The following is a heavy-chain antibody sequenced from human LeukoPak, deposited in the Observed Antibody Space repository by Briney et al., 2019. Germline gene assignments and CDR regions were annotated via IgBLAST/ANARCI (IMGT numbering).Heavy chain of an antibody. Sequence: GGSLRLSCAASGFIFSHFGMHWVRQAPGKGLEWVAAIQSDGSQEYFADSVKGRSTISRDKSKSTMYLQIDTLRAEDTAVYYCARDSCLIKTCLDYWGQGTLVTVSS. CDR2: IQSDGSQE. CDR1: GFIFSHFG. CDR3: ARDSCLIKTCLDY. J-gene: IGHJ4*02. D-gene: IGHD3-10*01. V-gene: IGHV3-33*01.